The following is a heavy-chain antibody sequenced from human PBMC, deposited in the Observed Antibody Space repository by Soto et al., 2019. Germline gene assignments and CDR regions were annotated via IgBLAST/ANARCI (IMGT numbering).Heavy chain of an antibody. J-gene: IGHJ5*02. D-gene: IGHD3-10*01. CDR2: IYYSGST. CDR1: GGSISSYY. CDR3: ARNGSGKENWFDP. Sequence: PSETLSLTCTVSGGSISSYYWSWIRQPPGKGLEWIGYIYYSGSTNYNPSLKSRVTISVDTSKNQFSLKLSSVTAADTAVYYCARNGSGKENWFDPWGQGTLVTVSS. V-gene: IGHV4-59*01.